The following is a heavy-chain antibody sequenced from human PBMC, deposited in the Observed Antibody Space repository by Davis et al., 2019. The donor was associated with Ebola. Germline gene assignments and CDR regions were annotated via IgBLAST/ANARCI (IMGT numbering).Heavy chain of an antibody. V-gene: IGHV6-1*01. J-gene: IGHJ4*02. CDR2: TYYSSKWYN. Sequence: HSQIPSLPLAISGDRVSRNSGALHWTRQSPSRGLEWLGRTYYSSKWYNDYAVSVKSRITINPDTSKNQFSLQLNSVTPEDTAVYYCVRGWLRSKFDYWGQGTLVTVSS. CDR3: VRGWLRSKFDY. D-gene: IGHD5-12*01. CDR1: GDRVSRNSGA.